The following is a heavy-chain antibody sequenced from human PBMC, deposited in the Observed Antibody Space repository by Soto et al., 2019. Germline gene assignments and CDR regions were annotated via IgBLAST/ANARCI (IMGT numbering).Heavy chain of an antibody. Sequence: RDWCGVAGFNFVDHYSDWISQTPGKGLEWVGRIRNKAHSYSTVYAASVKGRFTFSRDDSKNSVYLQMNSLKTEDTAVYFCVRNIQPETPTYLDYRGHRTLVPVSS. CDR1: GFNFVDHY. V-gene: IGHV3-72*01. CDR3: VRNIQPETPTYLDY. CDR2: IRNKAHSYST. J-gene: IGHJ4*01. D-gene: IGHD5-18*01.